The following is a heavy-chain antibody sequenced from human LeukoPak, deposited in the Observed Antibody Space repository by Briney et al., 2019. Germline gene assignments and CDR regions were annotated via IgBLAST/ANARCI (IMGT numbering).Heavy chain of an antibody. CDR2: ISSSSSYI. J-gene: IGHJ4*02. CDR3: ARASVAGKSFYY. D-gene: IGHD6-19*01. CDR1: GFTFSSYS. V-gene: IGHV3-21*01. Sequence: KTGGSLRLSCAASGFTFSSYSMNWVRQAPGKGLEWVSSISSSSSYIYYADSVKGRFTISRDNAKNSLYLQMNSLRAEDTAVYYCARASVAGKSFYYWGQGTLVTVSS.